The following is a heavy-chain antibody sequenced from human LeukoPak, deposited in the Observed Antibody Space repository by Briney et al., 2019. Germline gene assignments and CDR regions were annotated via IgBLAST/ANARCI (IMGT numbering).Heavy chain of an antibody. Sequence: ASVKVSCKAPGYTFTGYYMHWVRQAPGQGLEWMGRINPNSGGTNYAQKFQGRVTMTRDTSISTAYMELSRLRSDDTAVYYCARVEWIQLWLLDYWGQGTLVTVSS. V-gene: IGHV1-2*06. CDR3: ARVEWIQLWLLDY. D-gene: IGHD5-18*01. CDR1: GYTFTGYY. J-gene: IGHJ4*02. CDR2: INPNSGGT.